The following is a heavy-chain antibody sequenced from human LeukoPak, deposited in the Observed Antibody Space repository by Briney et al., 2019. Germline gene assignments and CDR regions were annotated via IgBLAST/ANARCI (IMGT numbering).Heavy chain of an antibody. CDR1: GGSFSGYY. J-gene: IGHJ5*02. V-gene: IGHV4-34*01. CDR2: INHSGST. CDR3: ARGLDGCNSNWFDP. Sequence: PSETLSLTCAVYGGSFSGYYWSWIRQPPGKGLEWIGEINHSGSTNYNPSLKSRVTISVDTSKNQFSLKLSSVTAADTAVYYCARGLDGCNSNWFDPWGQGTLVTVSS. D-gene: IGHD5-24*01.